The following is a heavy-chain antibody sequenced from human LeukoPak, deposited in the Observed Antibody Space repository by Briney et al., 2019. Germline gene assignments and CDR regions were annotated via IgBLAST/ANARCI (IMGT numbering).Heavy chain of an antibody. V-gene: IGHV4-61*02. CDR1: GGSISSGSYY. J-gene: IGHJ4*02. Sequence: SETLSLTCTVSGGSISSGSYYWSWIRQPAGKGLEWIGRIYTSGSTNYNPSLKSRVTISVDTSKNQFSLKLSSVTAADTAVYYCARVPLYSNYLDYWGQGTLVTVSS. CDR2: IYTSGST. CDR3: ARVPLYSNYLDY. D-gene: IGHD2-8*01.